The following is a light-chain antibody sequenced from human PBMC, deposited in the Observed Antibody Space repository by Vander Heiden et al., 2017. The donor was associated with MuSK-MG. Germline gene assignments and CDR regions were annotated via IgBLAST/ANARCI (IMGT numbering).Light chain of an antibody. V-gene: IGKV1-33*01. CDR3: QQYDNLFFT. Sequence: DIQMTQSPSSLSASVGDRVTITCQASQDISNYLNWYRQKPGKAPKLLIYDASNLETGVPSRFSGSGSGTDFTFTISSLQPEDIATYYCQQYDNLFFTFGPGTKVDIK. J-gene: IGKJ3*01. CDR2: DAS. CDR1: QDISNY.